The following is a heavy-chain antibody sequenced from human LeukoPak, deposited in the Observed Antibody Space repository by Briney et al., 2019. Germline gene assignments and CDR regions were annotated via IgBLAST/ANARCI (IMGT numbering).Heavy chain of an antibody. V-gene: IGHV2-70*11. Sequence: SGPTLVNPTQTLTLTCTFSGFSLSTSGMCVSWIRQPPGKPLEWLARIDWDDDKYYSTSLETRLTISKDTSKNQVVLTMTNMDPVDTATYYCARLVDTAITDNGMDVWGQGTTVTVSS. CDR1: GFSLSTSGMC. J-gene: IGHJ6*02. CDR3: ARLVDTAITDNGMDV. CDR2: IDWDDDK. D-gene: IGHD5-18*01.